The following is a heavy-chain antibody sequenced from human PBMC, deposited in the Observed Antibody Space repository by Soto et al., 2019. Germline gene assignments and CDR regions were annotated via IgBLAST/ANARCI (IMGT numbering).Heavy chain of an antibody. D-gene: IGHD4-17*01. CDR2: INHSGST. V-gene: IGHV4-34*01. CDR1: GGSFSGYY. J-gene: IGHJ6*02. CDR3: ARLAYAHYYYYGMDV. Sequence: SETLSLTCAVYGGSFSGYYWSWIRQPPGKGLEWIGEINHSGSTNYNPSLKSRVTISVDTFKNQFSLKLSSVTAADTAVYYCARLAYAHYYYYGMDVWGQGTTVTVSS.